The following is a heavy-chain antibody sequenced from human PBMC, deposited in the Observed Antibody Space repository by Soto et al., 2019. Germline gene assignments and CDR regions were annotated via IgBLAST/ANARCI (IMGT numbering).Heavy chain of an antibody. Sequence: GGSLRLSCAASGFTFSTYGMHWVRQAPGKGLEWVAVIWYDGTNKFYADSVKGRFTISRDNSKNTLYLQMNSLRAEDTAVYYCAKVSAFDWLLPYFDYWGQGTLVTVSS. CDR2: IWYDGTNK. V-gene: IGHV3-33*06. D-gene: IGHD3-9*01. CDR3: AKVSAFDWLLPYFDY. CDR1: GFTFSTYG. J-gene: IGHJ4*02.